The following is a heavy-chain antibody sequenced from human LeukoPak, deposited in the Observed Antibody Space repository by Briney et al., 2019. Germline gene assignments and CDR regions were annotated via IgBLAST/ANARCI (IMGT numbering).Heavy chain of an antibody. CDR3: ARAKPLKYYFDY. V-gene: IGHV3-21*01. CDR1: GFTFSSYS. J-gene: IGHJ4*02. CDR2: ISSSSSYI. Sequence: PGGSLGLSCAASGFTFSSYSMNWVRQAPGKGLEWVSSISSSSSYIYYADSVKGRFTISRDNAKNSLYLQMNSLRAEDTAVYYCARAKPLKYYFDYWGQGTLVTVSS.